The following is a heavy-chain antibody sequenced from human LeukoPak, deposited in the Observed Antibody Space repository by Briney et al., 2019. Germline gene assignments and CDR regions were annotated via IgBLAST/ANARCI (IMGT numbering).Heavy chain of an antibody. Sequence: GGSLSLSCAASGFTFSSHAMSWVRQAPGKGLEWVSGISGSGGSTYYADSVKGRFTISRDNSKNTLYLQMDSLRAEDTAVYYCAKDRVYSSSWYGGLDYWGQGTLVTVSS. CDR3: AKDRVYSSSWYGGLDY. CDR2: ISGSGGST. CDR1: GFTFSSHA. J-gene: IGHJ4*02. V-gene: IGHV3-23*01. D-gene: IGHD6-13*01.